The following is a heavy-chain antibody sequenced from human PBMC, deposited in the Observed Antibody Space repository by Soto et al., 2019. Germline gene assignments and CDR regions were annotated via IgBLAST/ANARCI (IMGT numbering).Heavy chain of an antibody. CDR1: GFTFGDYA. CDR2: ISWNSASI. J-gene: IGHJ4*02. V-gene: IGHV3-9*01. CDR3: AKMGGDTYGEIDY. D-gene: IGHD5-18*01. Sequence: PGGSLRLSCAASGFTFGDYAMYWVRQAPGKGLEWVSGISWNSASIAYAESVKGRFTISRDNAKNSLYLQMKSLRADDTALYYCAKMGGDTYGEIDYWGQGTLVTVSS.